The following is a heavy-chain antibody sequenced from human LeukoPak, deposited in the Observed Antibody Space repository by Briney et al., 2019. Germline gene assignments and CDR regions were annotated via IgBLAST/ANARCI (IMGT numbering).Heavy chain of an antibody. CDR3: ARDAPSSGWYYFDY. CDR1: GFTFSSYS. D-gene: IGHD6-19*01. J-gene: IGHJ4*02. V-gene: IGHV3-21*01. CDR2: ISSSSSYI. Sequence: GGSLRLSCAASGFTFSSYSVNWVRQAPGKGLEWVSSISSSSSYIYYADSVKGRFTISRDNAKNSLYLQMNSLRAEDTAVYYCARDAPSSGWYYFDYWGQGTLVTVSS.